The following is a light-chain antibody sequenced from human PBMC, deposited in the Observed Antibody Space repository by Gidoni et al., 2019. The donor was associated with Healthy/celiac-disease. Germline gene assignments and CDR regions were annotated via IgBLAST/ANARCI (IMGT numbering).Light chain of an antibody. CDR1: SSNIGSNY. CDR3: AACDDSLSGWV. V-gene: IGLV1-47*02. CDR2: SNN. J-gene: IGLJ3*02. Sequence: QSVLTQPPSASGTPGQRVTISFSGSSSNIGSNYVYWYQQLPGAAPKLLIYSNNQRPSCVPARFSGSKSGTSASLAISGLRSEDEADYYCAACDDSLSGWVFGGGTKLTVL.